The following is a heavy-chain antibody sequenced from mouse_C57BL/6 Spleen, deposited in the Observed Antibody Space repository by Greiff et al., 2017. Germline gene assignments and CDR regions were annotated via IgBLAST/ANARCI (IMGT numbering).Heavy chain of an antibody. CDR3: AREDYFDY. V-gene: IGHV5-4*01. Sequence: EVQLVESGGGLVKPGGSLTLSCAASGFTFSSYAMSWVRQTPEKRLEWVATISDGGSYTYYPDNVKGRVTISRDNAKNNLYLQMSHLKSEETAMYYCAREDYFDYWGEGTTLTVSS. CDR2: ISDGGSYT. CDR1: GFTFSSYA. J-gene: IGHJ2*01.